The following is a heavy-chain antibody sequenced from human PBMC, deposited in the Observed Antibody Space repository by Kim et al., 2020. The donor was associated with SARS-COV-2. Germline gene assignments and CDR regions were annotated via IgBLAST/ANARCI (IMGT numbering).Heavy chain of an antibody. Sequence: ASVKVSCKASGYTFTSYGISWVRQAPGQGLEWMGWISAYNGNTNYAQKLQGRVTMTTDTSTSTAYMELRSLRSDDTAVYYCARYYDSSGYYPNHYYYYGMDVWGQGTTVTVSS. J-gene: IGHJ6*02. D-gene: IGHD3-22*01. CDR3: ARYYDSSGYYPNHYYYYGMDV. CDR1: GYTFTSYG. V-gene: IGHV1-18*01. CDR2: ISAYNGNT.